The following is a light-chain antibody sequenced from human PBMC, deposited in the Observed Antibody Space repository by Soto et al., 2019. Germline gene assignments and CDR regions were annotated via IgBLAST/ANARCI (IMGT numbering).Light chain of an antibody. CDR3: QQYGSSPIT. CDR1: QSVSSSY. CDR2: GAS. V-gene: IGKV3-20*01. J-gene: IGKJ5*01. Sequence: EIVLTQSPGTLSLSPGERATLSCRASQSVSSSYLAWYQQKPGQAPRLLIHGASSRATGIPDRISGSGSGTDFTLTISRLEPEDFAVYYCQQYGSSPITLGQGTRLEIK.